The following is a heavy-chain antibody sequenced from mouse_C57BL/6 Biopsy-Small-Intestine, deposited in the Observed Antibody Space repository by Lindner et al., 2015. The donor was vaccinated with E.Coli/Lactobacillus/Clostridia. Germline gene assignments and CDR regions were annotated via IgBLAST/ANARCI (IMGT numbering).Heavy chain of an antibody. D-gene: IGHD1-1*01. V-gene: IGHV1-80*01. CDR2: IYPGDGDS. CDR1: GYAFSNYW. Sequence: VQLQESGAELVKPGASVKISCKGSGYAFSNYWMNWVKQRPGKGLEWIGQIYPGDGDSNYNGKFKGKATLTADKSSSTAYMQLSSLTSEDSAVYFCARGDYGSSYGAMDYWGQGTSVTVSS. J-gene: IGHJ4*01. CDR3: ARGDYGSSYGAMDY.